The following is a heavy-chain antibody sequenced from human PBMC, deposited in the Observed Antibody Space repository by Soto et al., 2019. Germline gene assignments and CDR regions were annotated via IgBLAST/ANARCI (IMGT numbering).Heavy chain of an antibody. J-gene: IGHJ6*03. CDR1: GGSISSYY. CDR3: ARAGYSSGWYRGYYYYMDV. CDR2: IYYSGST. V-gene: IGHV4-59*08. Sequence: PSETLSLTCTVSGGSISSYYWSWIRQPPGKGLEWIGYIYYSGSTNYNPSLKSRVTISVDTSKSQFSLKLSSVTAADTAVYYCARAGYSSGWYRGYYYYMDVWGKGTTVTVSS. D-gene: IGHD6-19*01.